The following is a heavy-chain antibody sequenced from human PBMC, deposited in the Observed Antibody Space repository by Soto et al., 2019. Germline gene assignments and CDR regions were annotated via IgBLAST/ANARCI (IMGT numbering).Heavy chain of an antibody. CDR3: ARGDYYGSGSHHFDY. J-gene: IGHJ4*02. Sequence: SETLSLTCAVSGGSISSGGYSWSWIRQPPGKGLEWIGYIYHSGSTYYNPSLKSRATISVDRSKNQFSLKLSSVTAADTAVYYCARGDYYGSGSHHFDYWGQGTLVTVSS. CDR2: IYHSGST. CDR1: GGSISSGGYS. D-gene: IGHD3-10*01. V-gene: IGHV4-30-2*01.